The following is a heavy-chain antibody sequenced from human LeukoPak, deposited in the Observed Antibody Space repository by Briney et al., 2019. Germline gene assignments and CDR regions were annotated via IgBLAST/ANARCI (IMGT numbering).Heavy chain of an antibody. V-gene: IGHV3-15*01. CDR1: GFTFSSYG. J-gene: IGHJ4*02. CDR2: SISKSDGGTT. CDR3: TTNHFD. Sequence: GGSLRLSCAASGFTFSSYGMSWVRQAPGKGLEWVGRSISKSDGGTTDYAAPVKGRFTISRDDSKNMLYLQMNSLRTEDTAVYYCTTNHFDWGQGTLVTVSS. D-gene: IGHD2/OR15-2a*01.